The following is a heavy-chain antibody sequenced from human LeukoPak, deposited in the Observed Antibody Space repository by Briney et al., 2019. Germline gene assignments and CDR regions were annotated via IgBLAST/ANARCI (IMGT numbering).Heavy chain of an antibody. CDR2: ISYDGSNK. CDR1: GFTFSSYA. D-gene: IGHD1-26*01. CDR3: ARDGLGAFDF. V-gene: IGHV3-30-3*01. Sequence: GGSLRLSCAASGFTFSSYAMHWVRQAPGKGLEWVAVISYDGSNKYYADSVKGRFTISRDHSKNTLYLQMNSLRAEDTAVYYCARDGLGAFDFWGQGTLVTVSS. J-gene: IGHJ4*02.